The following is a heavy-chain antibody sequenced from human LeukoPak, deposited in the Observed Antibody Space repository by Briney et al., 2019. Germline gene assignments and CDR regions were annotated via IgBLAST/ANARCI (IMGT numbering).Heavy chain of an antibody. D-gene: IGHD5-12*01. CDR1: GFTFSDYY. CDR3: ASGGYSGYGQDAFDI. CDR2: ISSSGSTI. V-gene: IGHV3-11*01. J-gene: IGHJ3*02. Sequence: GGSLRLSCAASGFTFSDYYMSWIRQAPGKGLEWVSYISSSGSTIYYADSVKGRFTISRDNAKNSLYLHMNSLRAEDTAVYYCASGGYSGYGQDAFDIWGQGTMVTVSS.